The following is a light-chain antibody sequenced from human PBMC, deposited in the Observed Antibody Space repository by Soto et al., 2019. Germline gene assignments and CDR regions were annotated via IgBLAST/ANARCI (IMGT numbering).Light chain of an antibody. CDR3: WSYAGSNTYVI. J-gene: IGLJ2*01. V-gene: IGLV2-23*01. CDR2: EDS. Sequence: QSVLTQPASVSGSPGQSITISCTGISSDVGSYNRVSWYQRHPDKAPKLMIYEDSRRPSGVSDRFSGSKSGNTASLTISGLQAEDEADYYCWSYAGSNTYVIFGGGTKLTVL. CDR1: SSDVGSYNR.